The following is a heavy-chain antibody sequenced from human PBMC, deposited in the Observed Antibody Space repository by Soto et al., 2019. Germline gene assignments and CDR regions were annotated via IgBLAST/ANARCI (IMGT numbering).Heavy chain of an antibody. D-gene: IGHD6-19*01. CDR2: ISYDGSNK. Sequence: PGGSLRLSCAASEFTFSSYGMHWVRQAPGKGLEWVAVISYDGSNKYYADSVKGRFTISRDNSKSTLYLQMNSLRAEDTAVYYCAKDHQQWRVLDYWGQGTLVTVSS. CDR1: EFTFSSYG. V-gene: IGHV3-30*18. J-gene: IGHJ4*02. CDR3: AKDHQQWRVLDY.